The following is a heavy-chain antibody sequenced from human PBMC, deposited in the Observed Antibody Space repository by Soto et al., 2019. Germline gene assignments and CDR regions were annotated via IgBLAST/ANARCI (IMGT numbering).Heavy chain of an antibody. V-gene: IGHV3-23*01. D-gene: IGHD3-9*01. CDR2: ISGSGGST. CDR1: GFTFSSYA. CDR3: AKDGLRYFDWLFDAFDI. J-gene: IGHJ3*02. Sequence: GGSLRLSCAASGFTFSSYAMSWVRQAPGKGLEWVSAISGSGGSTYYADSVKGRFTISRDNSKNTLYLQMNSLRAEDTAVYYCAKDGLRYFDWLFDAFDIWGQGTMVTVSS.